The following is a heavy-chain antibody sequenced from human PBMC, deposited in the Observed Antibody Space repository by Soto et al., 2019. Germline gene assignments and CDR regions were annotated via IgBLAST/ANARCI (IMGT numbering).Heavy chain of an antibody. Sequence: QLQLQESGPGLVKPSETLSLTCTVSGGSISSSSYYWGWIRQPPGKGLEWIGSIYYSGSTYYNPSLKSRVTIAVDTSKNQFSRRLSSVTAADTAVYYCAEGYCGGDCYSFFDYWGQGTLVTVSS. V-gene: IGHV4-39*01. CDR3: AEGYCGGDCYSFFDY. D-gene: IGHD2-21*02. CDR2: IYYSGST. CDR1: GGSISSSSYY. J-gene: IGHJ4*02.